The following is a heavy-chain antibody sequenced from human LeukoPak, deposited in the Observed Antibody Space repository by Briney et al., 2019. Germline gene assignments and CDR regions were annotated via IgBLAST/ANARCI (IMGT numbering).Heavy chain of an antibody. Sequence: SETLSLTCTVSGGSISSYYWSWIRQPPGKGLEWIGYIYYSGSTNYNPSLKSRVIISVDTSRNQFSLKLSSVTAADTAVYYCAGDSSITGTTTFDYWGQGTLVTVSS. J-gene: IGHJ4*02. CDR3: AGDSSITGTTTFDY. D-gene: IGHD1-7*01. V-gene: IGHV4-59*01. CDR2: IYYSGST. CDR1: GGSISSYY.